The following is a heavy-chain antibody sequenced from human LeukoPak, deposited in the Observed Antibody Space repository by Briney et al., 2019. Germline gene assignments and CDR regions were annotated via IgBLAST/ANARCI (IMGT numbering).Heavy chain of an antibody. CDR1: GYIFTGYY. J-gene: IGHJ3*02. CDR2: VNPNSGGT. D-gene: IGHD3-16*02. V-gene: IGHV1-2*02. CDR3: AFFSPGELSSTTIDDAFDI. Sequence: GASVKVSCKASGYIFTGYYMHWVRQAPGQGLEWMGWVNPNSGGTNYAQKFQGRVTMTRDTSISTAYMELSRLRSDDTAVYYCAFFSPGELSSTTIDDAFDIWGQGTVVTVSS.